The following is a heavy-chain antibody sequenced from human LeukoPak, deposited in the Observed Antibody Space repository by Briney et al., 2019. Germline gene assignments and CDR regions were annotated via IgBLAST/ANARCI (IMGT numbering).Heavy chain of an antibody. CDR1: GFTFSSYG. Sequence: PGGSLRLSCAASGFTFSSYGMHWVRQAPGKGLEWVAFIRYDGSNKYYAGSVKGRFTISRDNSKNTLYLQMNSLRAEDTAVYYCAKGESHYFDYWGQGTLVTVSS. V-gene: IGHV3-30*02. CDR2: IRYDGSNK. J-gene: IGHJ4*02. CDR3: AKGESHYFDY.